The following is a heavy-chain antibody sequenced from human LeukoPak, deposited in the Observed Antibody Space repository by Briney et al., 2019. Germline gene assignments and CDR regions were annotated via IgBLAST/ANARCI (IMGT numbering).Heavy chain of an antibody. V-gene: IGHV3-23*01. CDR3: ASSAYDY. CDR1: GFTFSSYA. CDR2: ISDNGGST. J-gene: IGHJ4*02. Sequence: PGGSLRLSCAASGFTFSSYAMTWVRQAPGKGLEWVSTISDNGGSTYYADSVKGRFTNSRDNSKNTLYLQMNSLRAEDTAAYYCASSAYDYWGQGTLVTVSS.